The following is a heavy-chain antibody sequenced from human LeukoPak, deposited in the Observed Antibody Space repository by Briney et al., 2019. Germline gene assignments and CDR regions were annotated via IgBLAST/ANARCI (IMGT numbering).Heavy chain of an antibody. CDR1: GGTFSSYA. CDR2: IIPIFGTA. D-gene: IGHD2-2*01. CDR3: ARKASRVVDQLLFSWFDP. J-gene: IGHJ5*02. Sequence: SVKVSCKASGGTFSSYAISWVRQAPGQGLEWMGGIIPIFGTANYAQKFQGRVTITTDESTSTAYMELSSLRSEDTAVYYCARKASRVVDQLLFSWFDPWGQGTLVTVSS. V-gene: IGHV1-69*05.